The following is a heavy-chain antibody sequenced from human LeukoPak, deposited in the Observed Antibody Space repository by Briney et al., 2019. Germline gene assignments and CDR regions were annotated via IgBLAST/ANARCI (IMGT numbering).Heavy chain of an antibody. Sequence: PGGSLRLSCAASEFTFSDYYMSWIRQAPGKGLEWVSYISSGGTITHYADSVKGRFTISRDNAKNLLYLQMNSLRAEDTAVYYCARDPTPVTTVTTFGYWGQGTLVTVSS. CDR1: EFTFSDYY. D-gene: IGHD4-17*01. J-gene: IGHJ4*02. CDR2: ISSGGTIT. V-gene: IGHV3-11*04. CDR3: ARDPTPVTTVTTFGY.